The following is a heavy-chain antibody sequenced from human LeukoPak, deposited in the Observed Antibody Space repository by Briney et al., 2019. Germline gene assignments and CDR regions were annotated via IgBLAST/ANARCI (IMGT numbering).Heavy chain of an antibody. V-gene: IGHV1-24*01. CDR3: ATDHSSSWYGTYFQH. Sequence: GASVKVSCKVSGYTLTELSMHWVRQAPGKGLEWMGGFDPEDGETIYAQKFQGRVTMTEDTSTDTAYMELSSLRSEDTAVYYCATDHSSSWYGTYFQHWGQGTLVTVSS. CDR2: FDPEDGET. D-gene: IGHD6-13*01. CDR1: GYTLTELS. J-gene: IGHJ1*01.